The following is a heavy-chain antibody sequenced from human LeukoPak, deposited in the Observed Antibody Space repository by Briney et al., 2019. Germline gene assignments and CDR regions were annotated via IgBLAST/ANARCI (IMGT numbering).Heavy chain of an antibody. CDR3: ARGGRYQLLTLHPLGYFQH. Sequence: SETLSLTCAVYGGSFSGYYWSWIRQPPGKGLEWIGEINHSGSTNYNPSLKSRVTISVDTSKNQFSLKLSSVTAADTAVYYCARGGRYQLLTLHPLGYFQHWGQGTLVTVSS. CDR1: GGSFSGYY. J-gene: IGHJ1*01. D-gene: IGHD2-2*01. CDR2: INHSGST. V-gene: IGHV4-34*01.